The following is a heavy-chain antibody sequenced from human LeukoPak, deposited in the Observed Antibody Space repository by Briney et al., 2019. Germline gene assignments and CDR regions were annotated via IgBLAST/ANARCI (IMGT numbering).Heavy chain of an antibody. V-gene: IGHV3-53*01. D-gene: IGHD2-2*01. CDR1: GFTVSSNY. Sequence: GGSLRLSCAASGFTVSSNYMSWVHQALGKGLEWVSVIYSGGSTYYADSVKGRFTISRDNSKNTLYLQMNSLRAEDTAVYYCARGGVVPAAVDYWGQGTLVTVSS. CDR3: ARGGVVPAAVDY. CDR2: IYSGGST. J-gene: IGHJ4*02.